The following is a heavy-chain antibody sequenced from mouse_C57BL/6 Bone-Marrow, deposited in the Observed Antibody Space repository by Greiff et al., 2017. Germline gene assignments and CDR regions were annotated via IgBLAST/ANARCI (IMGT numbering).Heavy chain of an antibody. CDR2: FHPYNDDT. CDR3: ARPDYYGSRDWYFDV. D-gene: IGHD1-1*01. CDR1: GYTFTTYP. V-gene: IGHV1-47*01. J-gene: IGHJ1*03. Sequence: VQLQQSGAELVKPGASVKMSCKASGYTFTTYPIEWMKQNHGKSLEWIGNFHPYNDDTKYNEKFKGKATLTVEKSSSTVYLELSRLTSDDSAVYYCARPDYYGSRDWYFDVWGTGTTVTVSS.